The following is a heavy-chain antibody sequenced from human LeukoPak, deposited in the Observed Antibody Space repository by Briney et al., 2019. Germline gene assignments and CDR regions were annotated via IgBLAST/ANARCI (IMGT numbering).Heavy chain of an antibody. Sequence: GSLRLSCAASGFTFSIYAMSWIRQAPGKGLEWIGCIYYSGTTYYNPSLESRVTISEDTSKNQFSLKLSSVTAADTAVYYCARAGMATIQLDYWGQGTLVTVSS. CDR2: IYYSGTT. V-gene: IGHV4-59*01. D-gene: IGHD5-24*01. J-gene: IGHJ4*02. CDR1: GFTFSIYA. CDR3: ARAGMATIQLDY.